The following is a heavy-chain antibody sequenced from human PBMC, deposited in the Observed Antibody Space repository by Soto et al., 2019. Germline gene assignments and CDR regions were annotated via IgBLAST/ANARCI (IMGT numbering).Heavy chain of an antibody. CDR2: IYPGDSDT. V-gene: IGHV5-51*01. D-gene: IGHD3-22*01. Sequence: PGESLKISCKGSGYSFTNYWIAWVRQMPGKGLEWIGVIYPGDSDTRYSPSFQGQVIISADKSISAAYLQWTSLKASHTAMYYCARSDDSSGFVYWGQGALVTGSS. CDR3: ARSDDSSGFVY. CDR1: GYSFTNYW. J-gene: IGHJ4*02.